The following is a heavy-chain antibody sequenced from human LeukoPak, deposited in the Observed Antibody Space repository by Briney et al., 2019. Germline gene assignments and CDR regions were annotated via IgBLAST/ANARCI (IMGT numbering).Heavy chain of an antibody. Sequence: ASVKASCKASGYTFTSYGISWVRQAPGQGLEWMGWISAYNGNTNYAQKLQGRVTMTTDTSTSTAYMELSRLRSDDTAVYYCARLAYCGGDCYSSLYFDYWGQGTLVTVSS. CDR2: ISAYNGNT. CDR3: ARLAYCGGDCYSSLYFDY. D-gene: IGHD2-21*02. CDR1: GYTFTSYG. V-gene: IGHV1-18*01. J-gene: IGHJ4*01.